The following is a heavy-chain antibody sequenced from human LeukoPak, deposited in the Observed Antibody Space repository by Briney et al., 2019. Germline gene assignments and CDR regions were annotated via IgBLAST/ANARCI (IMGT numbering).Heavy chain of an antibody. CDR1: GFTFSGAA. D-gene: IGHD2-15*01. V-gene: IGHV3-48*03. J-gene: IGHJ6*02. Sequence: GGSLRLSCAVSGFTFSGAAMSWVRQAPGKGLEWVSLISSSGSSTYYADSVKGRFTISRDNAKNSLYLQMNSLRAEDTAVYYCARDDNCSGGSCYSWYYYYYGMDVWGQGTTVAVSS. CDR3: ARDDNCSGGSCYSWYYYYYGMDV. CDR2: ISSSGSST.